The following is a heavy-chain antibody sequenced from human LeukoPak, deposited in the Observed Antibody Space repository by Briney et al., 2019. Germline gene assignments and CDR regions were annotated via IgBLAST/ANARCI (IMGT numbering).Heavy chain of an antibody. Sequence: GGSLRLSCAASGFTSSDSWMSWVRQALGKGLEWVANMNQDGSAKGYVDSVKGRFTISRDNATNSLYLQMSSLRPEDTAVYYCATYTHWVAGDVWGQGTTVTVSS. CDR3: ATYTHWVAGDV. CDR1: GFTSSDSW. D-gene: IGHD3-16*01. V-gene: IGHV3-7*01. CDR2: MNQDGSAK. J-gene: IGHJ6*02.